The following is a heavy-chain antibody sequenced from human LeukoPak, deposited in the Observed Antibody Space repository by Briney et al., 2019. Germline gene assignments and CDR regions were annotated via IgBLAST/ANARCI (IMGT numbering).Heavy chain of an antibody. Sequence: ASVTVSRKASGYTFTSYDINWVRQATGQGLEWMGWMNPNSGNTGYAQKFQGRVTMTRNTSISTAYMELSSLRSEDTAVYYCARGGVRYYYGSGSYQANWGQGTLVTVSS. J-gene: IGHJ4*02. V-gene: IGHV1-8*01. CDR1: GYTFTSYD. CDR3: ARGGVRYYYGSGSYQAN. D-gene: IGHD3-10*01. CDR2: MNPNSGNT.